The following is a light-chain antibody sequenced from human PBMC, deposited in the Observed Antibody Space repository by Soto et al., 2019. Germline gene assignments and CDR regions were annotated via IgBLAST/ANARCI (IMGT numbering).Light chain of an antibody. CDR2: AAS. CDR3: QQYYSYPQA. J-gene: IGKJ1*01. Sequence: AIRMTPSPSSLSTSTGDRVTITCRASQGISSYLAWYQQKPGKAPKLLIYAASTLQSGVPSRFSGSGSGTDFTLPISCLQSEDFATYYCQQYYSYPQAFGQGTKV. CDR1: QGISSY. V-gene: IGKV1-8*01.